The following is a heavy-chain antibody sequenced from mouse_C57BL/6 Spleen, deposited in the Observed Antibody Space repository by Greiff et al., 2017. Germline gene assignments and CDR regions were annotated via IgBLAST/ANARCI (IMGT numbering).Heavy chain of an antibody. CDR1: GYTFTDYN. Sequence: EVQLQQSGPELVKPGASVKMSCKASGYTFTDYNMHWVKQSHGKSLEWIGYINPNNGGTSYNQKFKGKATLTVNKSSSTAYMELRSLTSEDSAVYYCVRGGYYCSSPSWFAYWGQGTLVTVSA. D-gene: IGHD1-1*01. V-gene: IGHV1-22*01. CDR3: VRGGYYCSSPSWFAY. J-gene: IGHJ3*01. CDR2: INPNNGGT.